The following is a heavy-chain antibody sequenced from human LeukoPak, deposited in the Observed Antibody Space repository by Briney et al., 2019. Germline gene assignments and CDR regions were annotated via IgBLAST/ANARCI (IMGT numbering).Heavy chain of an antibody. D-gene: IGHD4-17*01. J-gene: IGHJ4*02. CDR1: GFTFSSYG. V-gene: IGHV3-30*18. Sequence: GGSLRLSCAASGFTFSSYGMHWVRQAPGKGLEWVAVISYDGSNKYYADSVKGRFTISRDNSKNTLYLQMNSLRAEDTAVYYCAKDDDDYPFDYWGQGTLVTVCS. CDR2: ISYDGSNK. CDR3: AKDDDDYPFDY.